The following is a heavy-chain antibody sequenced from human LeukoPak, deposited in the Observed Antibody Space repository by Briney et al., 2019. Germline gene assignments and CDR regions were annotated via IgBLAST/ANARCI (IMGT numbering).Heavy chain of an antibody. Sequence: PGGSLRLSCAASGFTFSTYSMNWVRQAPGKGLEWVSFISIGSDYIDYADSVRCRFTTSRDNTKNSLYLEMSSVRDDDTAVYYCAPDFNRGRRYHYWGQGTLVTVAS. CDR1: GFTFSTYS. D-gene: IGHD3-10*01. CDR3: APDFNRGRRYHY. V-gene: IGHV3-48*02. CDR2: ISIGSDYI. J-gene: IGHJ4*02.